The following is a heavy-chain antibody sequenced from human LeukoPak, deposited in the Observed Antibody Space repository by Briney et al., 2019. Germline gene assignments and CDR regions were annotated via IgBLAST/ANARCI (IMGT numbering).Heavy chain of an antibody. D-gene: IGHD6-19*01. CDR3: AKGLSGYSSGWYDLDY. J-gene: IGHJ4*02. CDR1: GFTFSSYA. CDR2: ITGNGANT. V-gene: IGHV3-23*01. Sequence: GGSLRLSCAASGFTFSSYAMSWVRQAPGKRMEWVSVITGNGANTYYADSVKGRFTISKDNSKNTVYLQMNSLRAEDTAVYYCAKGLSGYSSGWYDLDYWGQGTLVTVSS.